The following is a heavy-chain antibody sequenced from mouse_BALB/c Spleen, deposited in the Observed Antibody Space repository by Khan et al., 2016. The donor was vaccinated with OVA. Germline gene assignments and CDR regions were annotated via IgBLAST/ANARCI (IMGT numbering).Heavy chain of an antibody. CDR1: GYTFTSYW. Sequence: QVQLQQPGAELVKAGASVKMSCKASGYTFTSYWMHWVKQRLGQGLEWFAETNPTNGRTYYNEKFKSKATLTVDKSSSPAYMLLRGPTFEDSAVYYCARIKKIVATYFDYWGQGTTLTVSS. D-gene: IGHD1-1*01. CDR2: TNPTNGRT. V-gene: IGHV1S81*02. CDR3: ARIKKIVATYFDY. J-gene: IGHJ2*01.